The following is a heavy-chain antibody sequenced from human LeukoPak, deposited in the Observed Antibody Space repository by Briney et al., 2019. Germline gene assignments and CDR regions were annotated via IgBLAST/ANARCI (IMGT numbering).Heavy chain of an antibody. CDR3: SSCSGWRDYYYYHNLDV. V-gene: IGHV3-23*01. CDR2: ISSTGGRT. CDR1: GFTFSIYD. D-gene: IGHD6-19*01. J-gene: IGHJ6*03. Sequence: PGGSLRLSCAASGFTFSIYDMTWVRQTPGKGLEWVSGISSTGGRTYYTDSVKGRFTISRDNSKHTLYLQMNSLRAEDAAVYYWSSCSGWRDYYYYHNLDVWGKGTTVTISS.